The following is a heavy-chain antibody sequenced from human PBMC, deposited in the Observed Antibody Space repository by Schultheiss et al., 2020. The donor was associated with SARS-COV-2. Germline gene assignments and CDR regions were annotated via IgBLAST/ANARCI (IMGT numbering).Heavy chain of an antibody. D-gene: IGHD5-12*01. Sequence: SCQVSGITFSDYYMSWIRQAPGKGLEWISYISSSGSTKYYADSVKGRFTIARDNVKKSLYLQMSSLKVEDTAVYYCVTDLGYSGYELDNWGQGTLVTVSS. V-gene: IGHV3-11*01. J-gene: IGHJ4*02. CDR3: VTDLGYSGYELDN. CDR2: ISSSGSTK. CDR1: GITFSDYY.